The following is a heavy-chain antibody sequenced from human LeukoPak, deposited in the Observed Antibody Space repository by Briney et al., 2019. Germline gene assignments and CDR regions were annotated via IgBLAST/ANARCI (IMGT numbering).Heavy chain of an antibody. CDR3: ARRRGYSYGYGMYYFDY. J-gene: IGHJ4*02. CDR2: INHSGST. V-gene: IGHV4-34*01. Sequence: SETLSLTCAVSGGSFSGYYWSWIRQPPGKGLEWIGEINHSGSTNYNPSLKSRVTISVDTSKNQFSLKLSSVTAADTAVYYCARRRGYSYGYGMYYFDYWGQGTLVTVSS. D-gene: IGHD5-18*01. CDR1: GGSFSGYY.